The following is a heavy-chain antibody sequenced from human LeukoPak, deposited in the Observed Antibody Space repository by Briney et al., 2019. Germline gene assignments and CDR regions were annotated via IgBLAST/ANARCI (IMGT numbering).Heavy chain of an antibody. V-gene: IGHV4-39*07. CDR1: GGSISSSSYY. CDR3: ARGSQRGYSYGYVDLRFDP. J-gene: IGHJ5*02. Sequence: PSETLSLTCTVSGGSISSSSYYWGWIRQPPGKGLEWIGSIYYSGSTYYNPSLKSRVTISVDTSKNQFSLKLSSVTAADTAVYYCARGSQRGYSYGYVDLRFDPWGQGTLVTVSS. CDR2: IYYSGST. D-gene: IGHD5-18*01.